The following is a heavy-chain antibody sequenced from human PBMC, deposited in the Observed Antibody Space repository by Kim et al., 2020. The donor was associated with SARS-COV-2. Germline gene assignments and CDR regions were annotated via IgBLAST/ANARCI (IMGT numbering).Heavy chain of an antibody. CDR3: ARGTTSPGKAFDI. CDR1: GGSISYYY. D-gene: IGHD4-17*01. J-gene: IGHJ3*02. Sequence: SETLSLTCTVSGGSISYYYWSWIRQPPGKGLEWIGYIYYSGSTYYNPSLKSRVTISVDTSKNQFSLKLSSVTAADTAVYYCARGTTSPGKAFDIWGQGTRVTFSS. V-gene: IGHV4-59*13. CDR2: IYYSGST.